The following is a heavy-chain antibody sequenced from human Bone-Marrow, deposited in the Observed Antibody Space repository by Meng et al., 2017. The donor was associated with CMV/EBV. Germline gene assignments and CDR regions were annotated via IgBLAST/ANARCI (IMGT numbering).Heavy chain of an antibody. D-gene: IGHD3-22*01. J-gene: IGHJ4*02. Sequence: YTFTSYGISWVRQAPGQGLEWMGWISAYNGNTNYAQKLQGRVTMTTDTSTSTAYMELRSLRSDDTAVYYCARDVRMYYYDSSGYYDYWGQGTLVTVSS. V-gene: IGHV1-18*01. CDR1: YTFTSYG. CDR2: ISAYNGNT. CDR3: ARDVRMYYYDSSGYYDY.